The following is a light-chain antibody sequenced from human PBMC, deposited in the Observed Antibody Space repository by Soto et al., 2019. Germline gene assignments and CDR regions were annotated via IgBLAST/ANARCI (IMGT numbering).Light chain of an antibody. CDR1: QSVSSSY. J-gene: IGKJ5*01. Sequence: EIVLTQSPGTLSLSPGERATLSCRASQSVSSSYLAWYQQKPGQAPRLLIYGASSRATGIPDRFSGNGSGTDFTLTISRLEPEDFAVYYCQQYGSSPPSITFGQGTRLEIK. CDR2: GAS. CDR3: QQYGSSPPSIT. V-gene: IGKV3-20*01.